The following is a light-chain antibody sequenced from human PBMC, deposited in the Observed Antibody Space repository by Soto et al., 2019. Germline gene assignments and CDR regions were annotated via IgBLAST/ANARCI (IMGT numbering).Light chain of an antibody. CDR2: GAS. CDR1: ERIYSAY. J-gene: IGKJ1*01. Sequence: VLTQSPGTLSLSRGERATLSCRASERIYSAYLGWYQQKPGQAPRLLIYGASDRATGIPDRFRGSGSGTDFTLTITRLEPEDFAVYYCQQYDSSPRTFGQGTKVDIK. V-gene: IGKV3-20*01. CDR3: QQYDSSPRT.